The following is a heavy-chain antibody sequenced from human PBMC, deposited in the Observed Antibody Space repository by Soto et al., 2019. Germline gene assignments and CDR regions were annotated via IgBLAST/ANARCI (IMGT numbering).Heavy chain of an antibody. CDR2: ISSTTNYI. CDR1: GFTFTRYS. Sequence: GGSLRLSCAASGFTFTRYSMNWVRQAPGKGLEWVSSISSTTNYIYYGDSMKGRFTISRDNAKNSLYLEMNSLRAEDTAVYYCARESEDLTSNFDYWGQGPLITVSS. CDR3: ARESEDLTSNFDY. J-gene: IGHJ4*02. V-gene: IGHV3-21*06.